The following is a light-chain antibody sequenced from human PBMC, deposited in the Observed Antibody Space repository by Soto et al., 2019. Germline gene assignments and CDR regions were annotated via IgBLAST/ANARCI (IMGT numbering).Light chain of an antibody. CDR3: QKHNAAPWT. CDR2: DAS. J-gene: IGKJ1*01. Sequence: DIQMTQSPSSLSASVGDRVTITCRASQGISIYLAWYQQRPGKVPRLLIYDASTLQSGVPSRFSASGSGTDFTLTLDSLQPEDAATYYCQKHNAAPWTFGPGTKVEIK. V-gene: IGKV1-27*01. CDR1: QGISIY.